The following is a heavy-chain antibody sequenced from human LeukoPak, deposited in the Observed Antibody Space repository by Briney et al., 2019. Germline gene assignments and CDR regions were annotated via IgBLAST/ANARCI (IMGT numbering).Heavy chain of an antibody. Sequence: SSETLSLTCTVSGGSVSSGSYYWGWIRQPPGKGLEWIGSIYYSGSTYYNPSLKSRVTISVDTSKNQFSLKLSSVTAADTAVYYCARVITTVTIFDYWGQGTLVTVSS. J-gene: IGHJ4*02. V-gene: IGHV4-39*01. CDR2: IYYSGST. CDR3: ARVITTVTIFDY. D-gene: IGHD4-17*01. CDR1: GGSVSSGSYY.